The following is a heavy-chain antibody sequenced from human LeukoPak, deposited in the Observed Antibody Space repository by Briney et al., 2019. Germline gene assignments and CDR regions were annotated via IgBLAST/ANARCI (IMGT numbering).Heavy chain of an antibody. J-gene: IGHJ4*02. V-gene: IGHV1-18*01. CDR2: ISTYNDYT. D-gene: IGHD1-26*01. CDR3: ARDTGSSPGDY. Sequence: ASVKVSCKASSYTFTNYGISWVRQAPGQGLEWMGWISTYNDYTHYAQNLQGRVTMTTDTSTSTAYMDLRSLRSDDTAVYYCARDTGSSPGDYWGQGTLVTVSS. CDR1: SYTFTNYG.